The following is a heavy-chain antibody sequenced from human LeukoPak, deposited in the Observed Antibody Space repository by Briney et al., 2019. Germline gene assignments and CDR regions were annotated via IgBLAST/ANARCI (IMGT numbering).Heavy chain of an antibody. Sequence: GGSLRLSCAASGFSFSTFAMSWVRQTPGKGLEWVSHANGGGDVTHCVDSVKGRFTISRDNSKNTLYLQMDNLRVEDTALYYCAKDRWLGDLSPSDYWGQGTLVTVSS. V-gene: IGHV3-23*01. CDR3: AKDRWLGDLSPSDY. CDR1: GFSFSTFA. CDR2: ANGGGDVT. J-gene: IGHJ4*02. D-gene: IGHD3-10*01.